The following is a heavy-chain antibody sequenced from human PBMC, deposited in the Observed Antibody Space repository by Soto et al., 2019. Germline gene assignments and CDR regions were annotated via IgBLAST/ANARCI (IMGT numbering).Heavy chain of an antibody. D-gene: IGHD5-18*01. V-gene: IGHV4-39*01. CDR1: GGSISSSSYY. CDR2: TYYSGST. J-gene: IGHJ4*02. CDR3: ARHYGYDVFDY. Sequence: QLQLQESGPGLVKPSETLSLTCTVSGGSISSSSYYWGWIRQPPGKGLEWIGSTYYSGSTYYHPSLNSPVTISVDPSTNQFSLKLSSVTAADTAVYYCARHYGYDVFDYWGQGTLVTVSS.